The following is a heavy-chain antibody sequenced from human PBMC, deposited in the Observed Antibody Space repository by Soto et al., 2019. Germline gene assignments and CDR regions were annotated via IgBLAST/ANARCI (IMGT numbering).Heavy chain of an antibody. CDR3: AREGIGGTAFRGFCDY. CDR1: ASIFSGYG. Sequence: QEQLVQSGGGVVQPGRSLRLSCAASASIFSGYGMHWVRQAPGKGLEWVAVIWFDGSNKYYADSVKGRFTISRDNSNNMLYLQMDSLRAEDTAVYYCAREGIGGTAFRGFCDYWGQGTLVTVSS. J-gene: IGHJ4*02. V-gene: IGHV3-33*01. CDR2: IWFDGSNK. D-gene: IGHD1-7*01.